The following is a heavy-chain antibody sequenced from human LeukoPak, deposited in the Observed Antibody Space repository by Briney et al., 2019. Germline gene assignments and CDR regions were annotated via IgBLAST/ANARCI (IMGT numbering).Heavy chain of an antibody. J-gene: IGHJ4*02. CDR2: IYYSGST. Sequence: SETLSLTCAVSGGSISSGGYYWSWIRQHPGKGLEWIGYIYYSGSTHYNPSLKSRVTISVDTSKNQFSLKLSSVTAADTAVYYCARFDIVATIDYWGQGTLVTVSS. CDR3: ARFDIVATIDY. V-gene: IGHV4-31*11. CDR1: GGSISSGGYY. D-gene: IGHD5-12*01.